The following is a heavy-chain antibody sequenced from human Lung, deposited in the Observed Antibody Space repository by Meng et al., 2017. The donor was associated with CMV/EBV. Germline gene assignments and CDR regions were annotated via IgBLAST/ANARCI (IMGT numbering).Heavy chain of an antibody. CDR1: GYSFTSYW. CDR3: ARAGRGKAAADIYYYYGMDV. V-gene: IGHV5-51*01. Sequence: GEXXKISCKGSGYSFTSYWIGWVRQMPGKGLEWMGIIYPGDSDTRYSPSFQGQVTISADKSISTAYLQWSSLKASDTAMYYCARAGRGKAAADIYYYYGMDVWXQGTXVTGAS. J-gene: IGHJ6*02. CDR2: IYPGDSDT. D-gene: IGHD6-13*01.